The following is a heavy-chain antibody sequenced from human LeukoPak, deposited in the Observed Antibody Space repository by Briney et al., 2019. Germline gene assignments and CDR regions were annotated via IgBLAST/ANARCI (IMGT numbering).Heavy chain of an antibody. CDR1: GFTVSSNY. D-gene: IGHD4-23*01. CDR3: ARNGGNTGRFDY. Sequence: GGSLRLSCAASGFTVSSNYMNWVRQAPGKGLEWVSVIYAGGSTYYADSVKGRFTISRDNSRNTLYLQMNSLRAEDTAVYYCARNGGNTGRFDYWGQGTLVTVSS. J-gene: IGHJ4*02. CDR2: IYAGGST. V-gene: IGHV3-66*01.